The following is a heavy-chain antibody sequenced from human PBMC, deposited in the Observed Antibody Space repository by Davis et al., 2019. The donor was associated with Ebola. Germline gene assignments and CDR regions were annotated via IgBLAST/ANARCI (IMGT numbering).Heavy chain of an antibody. CDR2: IYHSGNT. CDR3: ARDRGWLQNNWFDP. J-gene: IGHJ5*02. CDR1: GGSISSSNW. D-gene: IGHD5-24*01. V-gene: IGHV4-4*02. Sequence: GSLRLSCVVSGGSISSSNWWSWVRQPPGKRLEWIGDIYHSGNTNYNPSLKSRVTISVDKSKNQFSLKLSSVTAADTAVYYCARDRGWLQNNWFDPWGQGTLVTVSS.